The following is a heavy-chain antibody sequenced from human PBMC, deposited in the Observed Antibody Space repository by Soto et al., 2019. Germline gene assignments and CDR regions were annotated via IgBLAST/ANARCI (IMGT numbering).Heavy chain of an antibody. V-gene: IGHV3-7*04. Sequence: EVQLVESGGGLVQPGGSLRLSCAASGFTYSSYWMTWVRQAPWKGLEWVANIKQDGSEKYYVDSVKGRFTISRDNAKNSLYLQMNSLRAEDTAVYYCARDRATYDDGSGSSDYLGQGTLVTVSS. CDR2: IKQDGSEK. CDR1: GFTYSSYW. D-gene: IGHD3-10*01. J-gene: IGHJ4*02. CDR3: ARDRATYDDGSGSSDY.